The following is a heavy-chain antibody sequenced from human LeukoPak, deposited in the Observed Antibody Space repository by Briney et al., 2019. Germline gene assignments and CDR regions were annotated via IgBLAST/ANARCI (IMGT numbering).Heavy chain of an antibody. V-gene: IGHV3-33*01. CDR2: TRFDGSIK. CDR3: ARWGGTRQYYFDY. Sequence: GGSLRLARAVSGFIFSDYGSHWVRQAPGKGLEWVAVTRFDGSIKQYADSVKGRFTISRDDSKNTLYLQMNFLKSEDTAVYYCARWGGTRQYYFDYWGQGTLVTVSS. J-gene: IGHJ4*02. D-gene: IGHD1-1*01. CDR1: GFIFSDYG.